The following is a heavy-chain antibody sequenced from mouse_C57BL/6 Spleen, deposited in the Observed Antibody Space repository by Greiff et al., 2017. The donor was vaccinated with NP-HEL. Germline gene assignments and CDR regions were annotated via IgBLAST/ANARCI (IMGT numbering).Heavy chain of an antibody. Sequence: QVQLQQPGAELVKPGASVKMSCKASGYTFTSYWITWVKQRPGQGLEWIGDIYPGSGRTNYNEKFKSKATLTVDTSSSTAYMQLSSLTSEDSAVYYCARKDYDYDGRGFAYWGQGTLVTVSA. J-gene: IGHJ3*01. V-gene: IGHV1-55*01. CDR1: GYTFTSYW. CDR2: IYPGSGRT. CDR3: ARKDYDYDGRGFAY. D-gene: IGHD2-4*01.